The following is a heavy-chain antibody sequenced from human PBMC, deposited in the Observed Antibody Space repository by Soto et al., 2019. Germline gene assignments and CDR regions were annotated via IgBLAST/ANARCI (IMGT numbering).Heavy chain of an antibody. CDR3: ARAFYSFGVVIIHYYYYYMDV. J-gene: IGHJ6*03. CDR1: GYTFTSYD. CDR2: MNPNSGNT. D-gene: IGHD3-3*01. Sequence: ASVKVSCQASGYTFTSYDINWVRQATGQGLEWMGWMNPNSGNTGYAQKFQGRVTMTRNTSISTAYMELSSLRSEDTAVYYCARAFYSFGVVIIHYYYYYMDVWGKGTTVTVSS. V-gene: IGHV1-8*01.